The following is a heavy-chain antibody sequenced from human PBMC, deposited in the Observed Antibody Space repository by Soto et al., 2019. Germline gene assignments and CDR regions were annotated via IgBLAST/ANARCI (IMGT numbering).Heavy chain of an antibody. V-gene: IGHV4-30-2*06. J-gene: IGHJ4*02. D-gene: IGHD5-12*01. CDR3: ARGGGYDSFDY. Sequence: SETLSLTCTVSGASISYGGFSWSWIRQSPGKGLEWIGYISHLESTYFHPSFKSRLTMSIDGTMNQFSLKLSSVTAADMAVYYCARGGGYDSFDYWGQGVLVTVSS. CDR1: GASISYGGFS. CDR2: ISHLEST.